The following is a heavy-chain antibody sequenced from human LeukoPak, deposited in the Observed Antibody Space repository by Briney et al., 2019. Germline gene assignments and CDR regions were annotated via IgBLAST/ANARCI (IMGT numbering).Heavy chain of an antibody. D-gene: IGHD3-10*01. V-gene: IGHV3-7*01. Sequence: PGGSLRLSCAASGFTFSSYSMSWVRQAPGKGLEWVANINQGGSEVHYVDSLKGRFTMSRDNAKNSLFLQMNSLRDEDTAVYYCARYGSGRRFEYWGQGTLVTVSS. CDR1: GFTFSSYS. CDR3: ARYGSGRRFEY. J-gene: IGHJ4*02. CDR2: INQGGSEV.